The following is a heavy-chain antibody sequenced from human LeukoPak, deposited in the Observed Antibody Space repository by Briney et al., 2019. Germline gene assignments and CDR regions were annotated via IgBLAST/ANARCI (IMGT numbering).Heavy chain of an antibody. CDR1: GYTFTSYG. Sequence: ASVKVSCKASGYTFTSYGISWVRQAPGQGLEWMGWISAYNGNTNYAQKFQGRVTMTRDTSISTAYMELSRLRSDDTAVYYCASGYCSSTSCYRRKGAYAFDIWGQGTMVTVSS. CDR3: ASGYCSSTSCYRRKGAYAFDI. J-gene: IGHJ3*02. CDR2: ISAYNGNT. D-gene: IGHD2-2*02. V-gene: IGHV1-18*01.